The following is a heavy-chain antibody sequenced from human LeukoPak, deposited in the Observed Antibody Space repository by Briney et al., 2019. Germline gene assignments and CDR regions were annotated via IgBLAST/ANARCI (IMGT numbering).Heavy chain of an antibody. J-gene: IGHJ4*02. D-gene: IGHD4-17*01. CDR3: ARASDPYGDPIFDY. Sequence: ASVKVSCKASGYTFTGYYMHWVRQAPGQGLEWMGWINPNSGGTNYAQKFQGRVTMTRDTSISTAYMELSRLRSDDTAVYYCARASDPYGDPIFDYWGQGTLVTVSS. CDR2: INPNSGGT. CDR1: GYTFTGYY. V-gene: IGHV1-2*02.